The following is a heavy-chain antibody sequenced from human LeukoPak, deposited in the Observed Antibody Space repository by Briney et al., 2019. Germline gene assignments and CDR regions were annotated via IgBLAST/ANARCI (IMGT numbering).Heavy chain of an antibody. V-gene: IGHV3-30*18. CDR1: GFTFSIYG. CDR3: AKDLLRYFDWSNYYYYYGMDV. Sequence: GGSLRLSCAASGFTFSIYGMHWVRQAPGKGLEWVAVISYDGSNKYYADSVKGRFTISRDNSKNTLYLQMNSLRAEDTAVYYCAKDLLRYFDWSNYYYYYGMDVWGQGTTVTVSS. D-gene: IGHD3-9*01. J-gene: IGHJ6*02. CDR2: ISYDGSNK.